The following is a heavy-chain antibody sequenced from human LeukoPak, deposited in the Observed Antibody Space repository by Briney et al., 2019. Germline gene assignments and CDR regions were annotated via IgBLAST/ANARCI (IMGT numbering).Heavy chain of an antibody. V-gene: IGHV4-34*01. CDR2: INHSGST. J-gene: IGHJ4*02. Sequence: SETLSLTCAVYGGSFSGYYWSWTRQPPGKGLEWIGEINHSGSTNYNPSLKSRVTISVDTSKNQFSLKLSSVTAADTAVYYCARGPFDYWGQGTLVTVSS. CDR1: GGSFSGYY. CDR3: ARGPFDY.